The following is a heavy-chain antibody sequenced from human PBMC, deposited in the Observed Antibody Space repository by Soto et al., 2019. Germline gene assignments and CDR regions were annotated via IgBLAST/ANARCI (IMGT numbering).Heavy chain of an antibody. CDR2: INHSGST. CDR1: GGSFSGYY. Sequence: SETLSLTCAVYGGSFSGYYWSWIRQPPGKGLEWIGEINHSGSTNYNPSLKSRVTISVDTSKNQFSLKLSSVTAADPAVYYCARMGVNEGPPAAMINDVLEFWVKGTMVTAS. CDR3: ARMGVNEGPPAAMINDVLEF. V-gene: IGHV4-34*01. D-gene: IGHD2-2*01. J-gene: IGHJ3*01.